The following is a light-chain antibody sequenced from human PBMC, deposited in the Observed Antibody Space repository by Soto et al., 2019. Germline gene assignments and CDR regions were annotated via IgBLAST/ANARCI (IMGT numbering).Light chain of an antibody. Sequence: ETVMTQSPATLSVSPGESATLSCRASQSVSSSIAWYQQKRGQSPRLLVYGASTRATCIPARFSGSGSGTEFTLTFRSLQSEDVAVYYCQQYNNWPLTFGGGTKVEIK. CDR2: GAS. J-gene: IGKJ4*01. V-gene: IGKV3-15*01. CDR1: QSVSSS. CDR3: QQYNNWPLT.